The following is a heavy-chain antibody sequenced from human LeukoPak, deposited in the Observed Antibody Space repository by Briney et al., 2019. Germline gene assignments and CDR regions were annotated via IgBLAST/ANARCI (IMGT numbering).Heavy chain of an antibody. J-gene: IGHJ1*01. Sequence: GGPLSLFCAASVFIFSRYSMNGVRQAPGKGLECVSYISSSSSTIYYADSVKGRFTISRDNAKNSLYLQMNSLRAEDTAVYYCARDASSSWYRAEYFQHWGQGTLVTVSS. CDR1: VFIFSRYS. D-gene: IGHD6-13*01. V-gene: IGHV3-48*01. CDR3: ARDASSSWYRAEYFQH. CDR2: ISSSSSTI.